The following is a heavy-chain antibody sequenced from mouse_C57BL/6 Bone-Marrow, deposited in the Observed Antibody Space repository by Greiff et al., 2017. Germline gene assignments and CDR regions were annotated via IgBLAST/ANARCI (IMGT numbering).Heavy chain of an antibody. Sequence: DVQLQESGPGLVKPSQSLSLTCSVTGYSITSGYYWNWIRQFPGNKLEWMGYISYDGSNNYNPSLKNRISITRDTSKNHFFLKLNSVTTEDTATYYCARDYYAMDYWGQGTSVTVSS. CDR2: ISYDGSN. J-gene: IGHJ4*01. V-gene: IGHV3-6*01. CDR3: ARDYYAMDY. CDR1: GYSITSGYY.